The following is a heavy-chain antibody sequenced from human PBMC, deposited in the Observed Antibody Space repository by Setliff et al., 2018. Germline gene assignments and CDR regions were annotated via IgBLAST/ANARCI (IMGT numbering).Heavy chain of an antibody. Sequence: GGSLRLSCAASGFTLSSYWMHWVRQVPGKGLVWVSRINSDGSSTGYADSVKGRFTISRDNTKNTLYLQMNSLRAEDTAVYYCARDGGLLQFLEWSRSYMDVWGKGTTVTVSS. CDR3: ARDGGLLQFLEWSRSYMDV. D-gene: IGHD3-3*01. CDR1: GFTLSSYW. J-gene: IGHJ6*03. CDR2: INSDGSST. V-gene: IGHV3-74*01.